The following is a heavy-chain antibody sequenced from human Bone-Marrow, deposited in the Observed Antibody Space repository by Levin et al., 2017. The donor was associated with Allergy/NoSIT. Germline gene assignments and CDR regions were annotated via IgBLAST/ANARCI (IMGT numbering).Heavy chain of an antibody. Sequence: GGSLRLSCAASGFTFSSYAMHWVRQAPGKGLEWVAVISYDGSNKYYADSVKGRFTISRDNSKNTLYLQMNSLRAEDTAVYYCARDSFAFGGVINYYFDYWGQGTLVTVSS. J-gene: IGHJ4*02. D-gene: IGHD3-16*01. CDR3: ARDSFAFGGVINYYFDY. V-gene: IGHV3-30-3*01. CDR1: GFTFSSYA. CDR2: ISYDGSNK.